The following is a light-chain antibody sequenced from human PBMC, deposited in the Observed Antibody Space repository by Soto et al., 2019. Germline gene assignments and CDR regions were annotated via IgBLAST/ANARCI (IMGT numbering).Light chain of an antibody. CDR1: SSDVGGYNE. V-gene: IGLV2-14*03. CDR2: DVT. CDR3: SSHAAGSTLI. Sequence: QSALTQPASVSGSPGQSTTISCTGTSSDVGGYNEVSWYQQRPGKAPKLMIFDVTNRPSGVSNRFSGSKSGNTASLTISGLQAEDEAYYYCSSHAAGSTLIFGGGTKVTVL. J-gene: IGLJ2*01.